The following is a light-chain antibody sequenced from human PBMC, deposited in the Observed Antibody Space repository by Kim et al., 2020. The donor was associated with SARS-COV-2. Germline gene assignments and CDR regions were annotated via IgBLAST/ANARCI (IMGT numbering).Light chain of an antibody. CDR1: SSDVGGYNY. Sequence: GQSITISCTGTSSDVGGYNYVSWYQQHPGKAPKLMIYDVSNRPSGVSNRFSGSKSGNTASLTISGLQAEDEADYYCSSYTSSSTLDFGGGTQLTVL. CDR2: DVS. J-gene: IGLJ2*01. V-gene: IGLV2-14*03. CDR3: SSYTSSSTLD.